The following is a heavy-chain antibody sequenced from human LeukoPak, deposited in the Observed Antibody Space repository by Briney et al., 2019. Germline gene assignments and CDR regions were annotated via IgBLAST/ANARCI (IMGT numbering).Heavy chain of an antibody. Sequence: SRTLSLTCAVSGGSISSNNWCRCGHQPPERRLELIGEIHHSGSTNYNPSLKSRFTISLDNSKNHFSLKLSSLTAADTAVYYCAGDPVDSAYDAPFDCWGQGTLVTVSS. CDR1: GGSISSNNW. V-gene: IGHV4-4*02. D-gene: IGHD5-12*01. CDR2: IHHSGST. J-gene: IGHJ4*02. CDR3: AGDPVDSAYDAPFDC.